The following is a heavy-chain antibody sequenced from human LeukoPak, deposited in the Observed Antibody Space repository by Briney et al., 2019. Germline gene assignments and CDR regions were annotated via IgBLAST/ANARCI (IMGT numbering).Heavy chain of an antibody. CDR2: ISSSSSYI. CDR1: GFTFSSYS. Sequence: GGSLRLSCAASGFTFSSYSMNWVRQAPGKGLEWVSSISSSSSYIYYADSVKGRFTISRDNAKNSLYLQMNSLRAEDMALYYCAKDIRDDFWSGYSVAFDIWGQGTMVTVSS. D-gene: IGHD3-3*01. J-gene: IGHJ3*02. CDR3: AKDIRDDFWSGYSVAFDI. V-gene: IGHV3-21*04.